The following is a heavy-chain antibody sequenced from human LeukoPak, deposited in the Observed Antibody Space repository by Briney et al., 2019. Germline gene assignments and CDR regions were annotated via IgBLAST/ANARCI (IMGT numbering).Heavy chain of an antibody. V-gene: IGHV3-13*01. Sequence: GGSLRLSCAASGFTLSTYDMHWVRQPTGESLEWVSIFYRAGDTYYPNSVKGRFTISRDDAKNSLYLQMNSLRAEDTAVYYCARDQVYSYESARREYFPHWGKDTLVTVSS. J-gene: IGHJ1*01. D-gene: IGHD3-22*01. CDR1: GFTLSTYD. CDR2: FYRAGDT. CDR3: ARDQVYSYESARREYFPH.